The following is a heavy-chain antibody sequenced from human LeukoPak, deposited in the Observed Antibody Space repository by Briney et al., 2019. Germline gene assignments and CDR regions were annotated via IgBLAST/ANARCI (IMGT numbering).Heavy chain of an antibody. CDR1: GYTFTSYG. Sequence: ASVKVSCKASGYTFTSYGISWVRQAPGQGLEWMGWISAYTGNTIYAQRLQGRVTMTTDTSTSTAYMELRSLRSDDTAVYYCARDHRDYYDSSAIGPFDYWGQGTLVTVSS. CDR3: ARDHRDYYDSSAIGPFDY. CDR2: ISAYTGNT. V-gene: IGHV1-18*01. J-gene: IGHJ4*02. D-gene: IGHD3-22*01.